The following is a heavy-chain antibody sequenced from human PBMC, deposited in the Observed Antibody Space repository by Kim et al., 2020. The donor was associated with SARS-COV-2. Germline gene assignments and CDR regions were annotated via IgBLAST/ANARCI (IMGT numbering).Heavy chain of an antibody. CDR1: GFTFSSYW. V-gene: IGHV3-7*01. Sequence: GGSLRLSCAASGFTFSSYWMSWVRQAPGKGLEWVANIKQDGSEKYYVDSVKGRFTISRDNAKNSLYLQMNSLRAEDTAVYYCARDRTDKDFDWTNDYYGMDVWGQGTTVTVSS. D-gene: IGHD3-9*01. CDR2: IKQDGSEK. J-gene: IGHJ6*02. CDR3: ARDRTDKDFDWTNDYYGMDV.